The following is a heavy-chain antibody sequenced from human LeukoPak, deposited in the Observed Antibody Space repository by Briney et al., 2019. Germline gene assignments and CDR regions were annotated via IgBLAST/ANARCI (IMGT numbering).Heavy chain of an antibody. CDR2: IYPGDCDT. V-gene: IGHV5-51*01. Sequence: GEPLKISCKGSGYSFTSYWIGWVRQMPGKGLEWMGIIYPGDCDTRYSPSFQGQVTISADKSISTAYLQWSSLKASDTAMYYCARTTLEWLSPSDAFDIWGQGTMVTVSS. CDR3: ARTTLEWLSPSDAFDI. J-gene: IGHJ3*02. CDR1: GYSFTSYW. D-gene: IGHD3-3*01.